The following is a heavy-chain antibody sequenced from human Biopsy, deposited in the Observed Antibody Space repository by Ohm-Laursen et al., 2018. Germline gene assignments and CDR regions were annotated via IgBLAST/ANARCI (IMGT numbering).Heavy chain of an antibody. D-gene: IGHD3-10*01. CDR3: ASLGLVWFGELLSVPFGMDV. Sequence: SLRLSCTAAGFSFTSYTMNWVRQVPGKGLEWVSSITSRSGYTYYADSVKGRFTISRDNAKNSLYLQMNSLRAEDTAVYFCASLGLVWFGELLSVPFGMDVWGQGTTVTVSS. CDR2: ITSRSGYT. J-gene: IGHJ6*02. V-gene: IGHV3-21*01. CDR1: GFSFTSYT.